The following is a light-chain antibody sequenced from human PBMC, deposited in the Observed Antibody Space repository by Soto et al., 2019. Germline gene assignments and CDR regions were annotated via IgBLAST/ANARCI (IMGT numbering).Light chain of an antibody. CDR3: MQTTHWPYT. Sequence: DVAVTQSPLSLPVIPGQAASISCRSSQSLVSRYGNTYLSWLHQRPGQSPRRLISKVSSRDSGVPDRFSGSGSGTDFTLKISRVEAEDVGVYYCMQTTHWPYTFGQGTKLEIK. V-gene: IGKV2-30*01. J-gene: IGKJ2*01. CDR2: KVS. CDR1: QSLVSRYGNTY.